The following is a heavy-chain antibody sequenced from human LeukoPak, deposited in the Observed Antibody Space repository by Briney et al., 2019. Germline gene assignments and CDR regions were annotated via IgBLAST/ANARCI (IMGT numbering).Heavy chain of an antibody. CDR3: AAAAYRFDP. CDR1: GGSFGGYY. Sequence: SETLSLTCAVYGGSFGGYYWSWIRQPPGKGLEWIGEINHSGSTNYNPSLKSRVTISVDTSKNQFSLKLSSVTAADTAVYYCAAAAYRFDPWGQGTLVTVSS. J-gene: IGHJ5*02. D-gene: IGHD6-13*01. CDR2: INHSGST. V-gene: IGHV4-34*01.